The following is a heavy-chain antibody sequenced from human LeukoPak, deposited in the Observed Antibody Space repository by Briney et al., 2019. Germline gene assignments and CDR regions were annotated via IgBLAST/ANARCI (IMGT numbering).Heavy chain of an antibody. J-gene: IGHJ4*02. V-gene: IGHV1-18*01. CDR2: ISAYNGDT. CDR3: ARDRGYYDSSGSDY. D-gene: IGHD3-22*01. Sequence: GASVKVSCKASGYTFTSYGISWVRQAPGQGLEWMGWISAYNGDTNYAQKLQGRVTMTTDTSTSTAYMELRSLRSDDTAVYYCARDRGYYDSSGSDYWGQGTLVTVSS. CDR1: GYTFTSYG.